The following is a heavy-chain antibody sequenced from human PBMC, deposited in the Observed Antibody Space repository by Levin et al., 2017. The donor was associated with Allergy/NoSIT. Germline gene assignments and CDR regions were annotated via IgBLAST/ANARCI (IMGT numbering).Heavy chain of an antibody. Sequence: GGSLRLSCAASGFTFSGSAMQWVRQASGKGLEWIGRIRSKAHSYATAYGASMKDRFTISRDDSKNTAYLQVNSLNTEDAAVYYCVRHVDGSSWLDWGQGTLVTVSS. J-gene: IGHJ4*02. CDR1: GFTFSGSA. V-gene: IGHV3-73*01. CDR2: IRSKAHSYAT. CDR3: VRHVDGSSWLD. D-gene: IGHD6-13*01.